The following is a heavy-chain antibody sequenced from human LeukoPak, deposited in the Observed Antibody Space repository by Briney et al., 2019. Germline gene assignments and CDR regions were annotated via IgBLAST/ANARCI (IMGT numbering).Heavy chain of an antibody. CDR1: GFTLTYYA. Sequence: GGSLRLSCAASGFTLTYYAMHWVRQAPGKGLEWVAVTSYDGNKKYYADSVKGRFTISRDSSKNTLYLQMSSLRAEDTAVYYCARSSYDYGGIEGPFDYWGQGTLVAVSS. V-gene: IGHV3-30*15. CDR3: ARSSYDYGGIEGPFDY. J-gene: IGHJ4*02. D-gene: IGHD4-23*01. CDR2: TSYDGNKK.